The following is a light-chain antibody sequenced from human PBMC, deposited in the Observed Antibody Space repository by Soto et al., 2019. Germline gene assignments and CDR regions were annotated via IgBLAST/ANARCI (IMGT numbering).Light chain of an antibody. J-gene: IGKJ4*01. Sequence: DIQMTQSPSFVSASVGDRVTITCRASQDISSWLVWDQQKPGKAPKLLIHATSALQSGVPSRFSGSGSGTDFTLTISNLQSEDFAPYYCQQANSFPLTFGGGTKVEIK. CDR1: QDISSW. CDR2: ATS. CDR3: QQANSFPLT. V-gene: IGKV1-12*01.